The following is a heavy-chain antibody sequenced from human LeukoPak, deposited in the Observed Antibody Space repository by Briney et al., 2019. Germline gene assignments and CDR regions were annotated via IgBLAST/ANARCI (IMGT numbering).Heavy chain of an antibody. CDR2: IQQHGSET. Sequence: GGSLRLSCEGSGFTFSNYWMSWVRQAPGKGLEWVANIQQHGSETYYGDSVKGRFTISRDNAKNTLYLQMNSLRAEDTAVYYCAKGQRSPDPKLLRFLVSTFDIWGQGTMVTVSS. V-gene: IGHV3-7*03. CDR1: GFTFSNYW. D-gene: IGHD3-3*01. J-gene: IGHJ3*02. CDR3: AKGQRSPDPKLLRFLVSTFDI.